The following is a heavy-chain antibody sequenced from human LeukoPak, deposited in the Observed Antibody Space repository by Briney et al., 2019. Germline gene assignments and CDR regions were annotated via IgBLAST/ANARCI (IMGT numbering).Heavy chain of an antibody. CDR3: AKGFASGWEPFDY. D-gene: IGHD1-26*01. J-gene: IGHJ4*02. V-gene: IGHV3-23*01. CDR1: GFTFSSYA. CDR2: ISGSGGST. Sequence: PVGSLRLSCAASGFTFSSYAMHWVRQAPGKGLEWVSAISGSGGSTYYADSVKGRFTISRDNSKNTLYLQMNSLRAEDTAVYYCAKGFASGWEPFDYWGQGTLVTVSS.